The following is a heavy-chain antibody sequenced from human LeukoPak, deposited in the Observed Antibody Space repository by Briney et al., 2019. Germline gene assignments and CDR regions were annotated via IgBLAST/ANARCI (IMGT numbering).Heavy chain of an antibody. D-gene: IGHD3-22*01. CDR1: GFTFSSYS. V-gene: IGHV3-48*01. CDR3: AKWSSYYYDSSGQFDY. CDR2: ISSSSSTI. Sequence: GGSLRLSCAASGFTFSSYSMNWVRQAPGKGLEWVSYISSSSSTIYYADSVKGRFTISRDNAKNSLYLQMNSLRAEDTAVYYCAKWSSYYYDSSGQFDYWGQGTLVTVSS. J-gene: IGHJ4*02.